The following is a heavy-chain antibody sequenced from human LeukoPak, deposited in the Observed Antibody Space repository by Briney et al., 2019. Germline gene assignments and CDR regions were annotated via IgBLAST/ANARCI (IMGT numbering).Heavy chain of an antibody. D-gene: IGHD3-22*01. V-gene: IGHV3-30-3*01. Sequence: QAGGSLRLSCAASGFTFSSYAMHWVRQAPGKGLGWVAVILYDADNKFYADSVKGRFTISRDNSKNTLYLQMNSLTTEDTAVYYCARAKGSSGYDFHYWGQGTLVTVSS. CDR1: GFTFSSYA. J-gene: IGHJ4*02. CDR3: ARAKGSSGYDFHY. CDR2: ILYDADNK.